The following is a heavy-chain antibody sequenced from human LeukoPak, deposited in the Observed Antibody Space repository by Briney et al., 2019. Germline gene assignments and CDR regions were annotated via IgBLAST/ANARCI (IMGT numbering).Heavy chain of an antibody. CDR2: ISGSGGST. V-gene: IGHV3-23*01. Sequence: GGSLRLSCAASGFTFSSYAMSWVRQAPGKGLEWVSAISGSGGSTYYADSVKGRFTISRDNSKNTLYLQMNSLRSDDTAMYYCAKGGPVVVPPAQPPFQHWGQGTLVTVSS. J-gene: IGHJ1*01. CDR3: AKGGPVVVPPAQPPFQH. D-gene: IGHD2-2*01. CDR1: GFTFSSYA.